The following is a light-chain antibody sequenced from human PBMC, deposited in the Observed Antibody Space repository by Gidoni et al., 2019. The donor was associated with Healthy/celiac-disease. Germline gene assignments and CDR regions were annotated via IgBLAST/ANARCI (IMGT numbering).Light chain of an antibody. CDR2: EGS. V-gene: IGLV2-23*01. Sequence: QSALTQPASVSGSPGQSITISSTGTSSDVGSYNLVSWYQQHPGKAPKLMIYEGSKRLSGVSNRFSGSKSGNTASLTISGLQAEDEADYYCCSYAGSSTLVFGGGTKLTVL. CDR1: SSDVGSYNL. J-gene: IGLJ2*01. CDR3: CSYAGSSTLV.